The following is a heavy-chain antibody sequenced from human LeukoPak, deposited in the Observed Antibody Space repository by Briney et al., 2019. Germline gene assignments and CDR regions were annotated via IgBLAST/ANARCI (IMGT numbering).Heavy chain of an antibody. Sequence: PGGSLRLSCAASGFTFSSYAMTWVRQAPGKGLQWVSAVSGSGAHTYYADSVKGRFTISRDNSKNTLYLQMNSLRAEDTAVYYCAKKSYYYDSSFLDYWGQGTLVTVSS. CDR2: VSGSGAHT. CDR1: GFTFSSYA. D-gene: IGHD3-22*01. CDR3: AKKSYYYDSSFLDY. J-gene: IGHJ4*02. V-gene: IGHV3-23*01.